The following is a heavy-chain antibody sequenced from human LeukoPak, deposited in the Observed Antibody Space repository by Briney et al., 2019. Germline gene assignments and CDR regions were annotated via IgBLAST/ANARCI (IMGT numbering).Heavy chain of an antibody. V-gene: IGHV4-59*01. Sequence: SETLSLTCTVSGGSIISYYWTWIRQPPGKGLEWIGYIYYTGSTKYNPSLKSRVTISVDTSKNQFSLKLSSVTAADTAVYYCARDGRGYSYGVGFDPWGQGTLVTVFS. CDR1: GGSIISYY. CDR3: ARDGRGYSYGVGFDP. D-gene: IGHD5-18*01. CDR2: IYYTGST. J-gene: IGHJ5*02.